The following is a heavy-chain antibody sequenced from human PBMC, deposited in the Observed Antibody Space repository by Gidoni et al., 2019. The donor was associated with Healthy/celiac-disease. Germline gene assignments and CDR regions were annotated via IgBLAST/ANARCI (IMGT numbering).Heavy chain of an antibody. CDR3: ASMNYYDSSGYNDAFDI. Sequence: QVQLQESGPGLVKPSETLSLTCTVSGGSISSYYWSWIRQPPGKGLEWIGYIYYSGSTNYNPSLKSRVTISVDTSKNQFSLKLSSVTAADTAVYYCASMNYYDSSGYNDAFDIWGQGTMVTVSS. CDR1: GGSISSYY. J-gene: IGHJ3*02. D-gene: IGHD3-22*01. CDR2: IYYSGST. V-gene: IGHV4-59*01.